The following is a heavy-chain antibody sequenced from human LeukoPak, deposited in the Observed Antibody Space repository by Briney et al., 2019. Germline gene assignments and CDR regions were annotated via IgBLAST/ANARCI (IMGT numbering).Heavy chain of an antibody. CDR3: AREVGIRGHFDH. V-gene: IGHV1-46*01. Sequence: ASMKVSCKASGYTFTRFYMHWVRQAPGQGLEWMGIINPSGGSTGYAQKFQGRVTMTRDTSTSTVYMELSSLRSEDTAVYYCAREVGIRGHFDHWGRGTPVTVSS. D-gene: IGHD1-26*01. CDR1: GYTFTRFY. CDR2: INPSGGST. J-gene: IGHJ4*02.